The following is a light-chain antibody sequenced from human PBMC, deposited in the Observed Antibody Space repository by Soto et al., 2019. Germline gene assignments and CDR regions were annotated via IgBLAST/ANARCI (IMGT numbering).Light chain of an antibody. CDR1: QSVRNNY. CDR3: QQYGTSPRT. J-gene: IGKJ1*01. V-gene: IGKV3-20*01. CDR2: AAS. Sequence: DIVLKQYQVILCVSPGERSTISCRDSQSVRNNYLAWYQQRPGQAPRLLIYAASSRATGIPDRFSGSGSGTDFTLTISRLEPEDFAVYYCQQYGTSPRTFGQGTKVDI.